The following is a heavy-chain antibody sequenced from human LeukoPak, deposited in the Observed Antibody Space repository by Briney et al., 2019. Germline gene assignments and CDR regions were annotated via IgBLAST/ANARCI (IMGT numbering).Heavy chain of an antibody. D-gene: IGHD6-13*01. CDR2: MNPNSGNT. CDR1: GYTFTSYD. J-gene: IGHJ4*02. V-gene: IGHV1-8*01. CDR3: ARISSSWTHYFDY. Sequence: GASVKVSCKASGYTFTSYDINWVRQATGQGLEWMGWMNPNSGNTGYTQKFQGRVTMTRNTSISTAYMELSSLRSEDTAVYYCARISSSWTHYFDYWGQGTLVTVSS.